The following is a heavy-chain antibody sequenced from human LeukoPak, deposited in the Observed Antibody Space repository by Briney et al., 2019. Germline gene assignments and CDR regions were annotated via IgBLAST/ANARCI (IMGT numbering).Heavy chain of an antibody. Sequence: VGSLRLSCAASGFTPSSYWMSWVRQAPGKGLEWGANIKQDGSKKYYVDSVKGRFTISRDNTKNSLYLEMYSLRAEDTAVYYCAVDRSVLRSPFDYGGQGTLVTVSS. CDR3: AVDRSVLRSPFDY. V-gene: IGHV3-7*01. J-gene: IGHJ4*02. CDR1: GFTPSSYW. D-gene: IGHD4-17*01. CDR2: IKQDGSKK.